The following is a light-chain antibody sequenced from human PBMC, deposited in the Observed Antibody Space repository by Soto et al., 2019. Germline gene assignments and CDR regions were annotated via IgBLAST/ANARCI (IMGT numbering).Light chain of an antibody. CDR1: QSLLSGTGNHY. J-gene: IGKJ5*01. V-gene: IGKV2-28*01. Sequence: DIVMTQSPVALPVTPGEQASISCRASQSLLSGTGNHYLNWYLQKPGQPPQLLIYMGSTRASGVPDRLSGSGSGADFTLKISRVEAADVGVYYCLQALQTPPTFGQGTRLEI. CDR3: LQALQTPPT. CDR2: MGS.